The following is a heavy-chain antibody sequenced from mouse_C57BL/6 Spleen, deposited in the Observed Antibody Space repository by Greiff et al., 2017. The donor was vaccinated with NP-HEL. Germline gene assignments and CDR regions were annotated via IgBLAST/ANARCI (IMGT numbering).Heavy chain of an antibody. D-gene: IGHD1-1*01. V-gene: IGHV1-80*01. CDR3: ARGTTVDYAMDD. CDR1: GYAFSSYW. J-gene: IGHJ4*01. Sequence: QVHVKPSGAELVKPGASVKISCKASGYAFSSYWMNWVKQRPGKGLEWIGQIYPGDGDTNYNGKFKGKATLTADKSSSTAYMQLSSLTSEDSAVYFCARGTTVDYAMDDWGQGTSVTVSS. CDR2: IYPGDGDT.